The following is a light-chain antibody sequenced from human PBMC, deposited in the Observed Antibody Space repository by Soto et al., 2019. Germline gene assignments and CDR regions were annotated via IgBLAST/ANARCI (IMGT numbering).Light chain of an antibody. CDR1: QDITNY. Sequence: DIQMTQSPSSLSASVGDRVTITCQASQDITNYVTWIQQXXGXXXXXXXXDXXHXEKGAPSRLSGSGSGTDFTFTIDSLQPEDIATYYCQQYDTLPLTFGGGTKVDIK. J-gene: IGKJ4*01. V-gene: IGKV1-33*01. CDR2: DXX. CDR3: QQYDTLPLT.